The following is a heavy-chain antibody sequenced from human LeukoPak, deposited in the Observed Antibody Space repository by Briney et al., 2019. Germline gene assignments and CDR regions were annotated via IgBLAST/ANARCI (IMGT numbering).Heavy chain of an antibody. J-gene: IGHJ4*02. CDR3: ARLITSEGFAARYFFFDY. D-gene: IGHD3-9*01. V-gene: IGHV1-69*04. Sequence: SVKVSCKASGGTFSSYAISWVRQAPGQGLEWMGRIIPIFGIANYAQKFQGRVTITADKSTSTAYMELSSLRSEDTAVYFCARLITSEGFAARYFFFDYWGQGTLVTVSS. CDR2: IIPIFGIA. CDR1: GGTFSSYA.